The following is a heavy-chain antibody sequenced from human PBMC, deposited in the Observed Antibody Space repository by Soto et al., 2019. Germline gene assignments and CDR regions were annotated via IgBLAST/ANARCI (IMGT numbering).Heavy chain of an antibody. CDR3: TRAFPGPTGTTTFDK. Sequence: QVQLVQSGAEVMKPGASVKVSCMSFGYTFTTYHMYWVRQAPGQGLEWMGKINPSGGSTRYAHRFQGRVTMTRDTSTSTVYMELSGLTSEDTAEYYCTRAFPGPTGTTTFDKWGQGTLVTVSS. CDR2: INPSGGST. J-gene: IGHJ4*02. CDR1: GYTFTTYH. V-gene: IGHV1-46*03. D-gene: IGHD1-1*01.